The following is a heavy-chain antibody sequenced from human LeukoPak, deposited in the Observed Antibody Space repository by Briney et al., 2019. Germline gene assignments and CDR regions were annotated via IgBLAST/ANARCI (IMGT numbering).Heavy chain of an antibody. Sequence: ASVNVSCKASGYTFTIYGISWVRQAPGQGLEWMGWISAYNGNTNYAQKLQGRVTMTTDTSTSTAYMELRSLRSDDTAVYYCARDLLLYRYGFTSPDVWGQGTTVTVSS. J-gene: IGHJ6*02. CDR2: ISAYNGNT. D-gene: IGHD5-18*01. CDR1: GYTFTIYG. CDR3: ARDLLLYRYGFTSPDV. V-gene: IGHV1-18*01.